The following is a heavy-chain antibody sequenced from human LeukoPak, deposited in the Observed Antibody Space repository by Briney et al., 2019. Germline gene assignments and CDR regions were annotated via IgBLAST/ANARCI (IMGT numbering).Heavy chain of an antibody. V-gene: IGHV1-2*02. CDR3: ARSPMIPYCSSTSCPYYFDY. D-gene: IGHD2-2*01. Sequence: ASVKVSCKASGYTFTGYYMHWVRQAPGQGLEWLGWINPNSGGTNYAQKFQGRVTMTRDTSISTAYMELSRLRSDDTAVYYRARSPMIPYCSSTSCPYYFDYWGQGTLVTVSS. J-gene: IGHJ4*02. CDR2: INPNSGGT. CDR1: GYTFTGYY.